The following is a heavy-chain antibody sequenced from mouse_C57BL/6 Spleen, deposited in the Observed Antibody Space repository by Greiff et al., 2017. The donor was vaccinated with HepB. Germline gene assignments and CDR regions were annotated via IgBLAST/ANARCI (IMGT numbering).Heavy chain of an antibody. CDR3: ARDTIVRYYAMDY. CDR1: GFTFSSYA. J-gene: IGHJ4*01. Sequence: EVNVVESGGGLVKPGGSLKLSCAASGFTFSSYAMSWVRQTPEKRLEWVATISDGGSYTYYPDNVKGRFTISRDNAKNNLYLQMSHLKSEDTAMYYCARDTIVRYYAMDYWGQGTSVTVSS. CDR2: ISDGGSYT. D-gene: IGHD2-5*01. V-gene: IGHV5-4*01.